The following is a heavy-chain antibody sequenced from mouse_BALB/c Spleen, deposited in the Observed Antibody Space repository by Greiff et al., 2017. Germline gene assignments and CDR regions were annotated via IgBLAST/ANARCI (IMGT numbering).Heavy chain of an antibody. Sequence: VKVVESGPDLVAPSQSLSITCTVSGFSLTSYGVHWVRQPPGKGLEWLVVIWSDGSTTYNSALKSRLSISKDNSKSQVFLKMNSLQTDDSAMYYCARHGDYQGYYAMDYWGQGTSVTVSS. CDR2: IWSDGST. CDR3: ARHGDYQGYYAMDY. V-gene: IGHV2-6-2*01. J-gene: IGHJ4*01. D-gene: IGHD2-4*01. CDR1: GFSLTSYG.